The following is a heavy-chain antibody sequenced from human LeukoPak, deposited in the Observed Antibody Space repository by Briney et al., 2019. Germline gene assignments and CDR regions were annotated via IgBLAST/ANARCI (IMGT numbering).Heavy chain of an antibody. D-gene: IGHD5-18*01. V-gene: IGHV1-18*01. CDR2: ISAYNGNT. J-gene: IGHJ4*02. CDR1: GGTFTHYV. CDR3: ARNTAMKLGY. Sequence: EASVKVSCKASGGTFTHYVISWVRQAPGQGLEWMGWISAYNGNTNYAQKLQGRVTMTTDTSTSTAYMELRSLRSDDTAVYYCARNTAMKLGYWGQGTLVTVSS.